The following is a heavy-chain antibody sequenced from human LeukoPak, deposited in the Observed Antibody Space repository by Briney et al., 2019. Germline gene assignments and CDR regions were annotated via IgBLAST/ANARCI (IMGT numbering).Heavy chain of an antibody. V-gene: IGHV3-73*01. CDR2: TRSKANSYAT. J-gene: IGHJ6*02. CDR3: LCMEDV. CDR1: GFTFSGSA. D-gene: IGHD2-8*01. Sequence: GGSLRLSCAASGFTFSGSAMHWVRQASGKGLEWVGRTRSKANSYATAYAASVKGRFTISRDDSKNTAYLQMNSLKTEDTAVYYCLCMEDVWGQGTTVTVSS.